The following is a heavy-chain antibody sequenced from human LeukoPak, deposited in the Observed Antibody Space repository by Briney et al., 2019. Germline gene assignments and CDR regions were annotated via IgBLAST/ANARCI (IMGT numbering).Heavy chain of an antibody. J-gene: IGHJ3*02. D-gene: IGHD6-19*01. CDR3: ASHSSGWSGDFDI. V-gene: IGHV4-59*01. CDR2: INYSGST. CDR1: GGSITTYY. Sequence: SETLSLTCTLSGGSITTYYWTCIRQTPRKGLEWIGYINYSGSTNYNTSLKSRVTISIDRSKKQISLKLSSVTAADTAMYCCASHSSGWSGDFDIWGQGTMVTVSS.